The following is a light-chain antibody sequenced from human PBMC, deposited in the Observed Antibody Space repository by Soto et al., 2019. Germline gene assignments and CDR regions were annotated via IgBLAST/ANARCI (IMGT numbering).Light chain of an antibody. CDR3: QQFNDFPRT. CDR1: QDISSA. CDR2: GAS. V-gene: IGKV1D-13*01. J-gene: IGKJ4*01. Sequence: IQLTQSPSSLSASVGERVTITCRAGQDISSALAWYQQKHGNAPKLLLYGASSLAAGVPSRFSGSGSGTDFTLSITSLEPEDFATYYCQQFNDFPRTFGGGTKVHIK.